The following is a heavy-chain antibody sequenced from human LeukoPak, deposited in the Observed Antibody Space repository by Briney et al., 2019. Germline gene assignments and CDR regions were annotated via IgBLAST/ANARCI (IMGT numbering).Heavy chain of an antibody. V-gene: IGHV4-34*01. CDR1: GGSFSGYY. CDR3: ARERWRSADGGHDAFDI. Sequence: SETLSLTCAVYGGSFSGYYWSWIRQPPGRGLEWIGEINHSGSTNYNPSLKSRVTISVDTSKNQFSLKLSSVTAADTAVYYCARERWRSADGGHDAFDIWGQGTMVTVSS. CDR2: INHSGST. D-gene: IGHD3-16*01. J-gene: IGHJ3*02.